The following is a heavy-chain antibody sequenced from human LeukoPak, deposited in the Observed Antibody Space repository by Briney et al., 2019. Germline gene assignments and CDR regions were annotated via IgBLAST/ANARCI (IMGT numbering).Heavy chain of an antibody. CDR3: ARVSRVTIFGVVPSPHSGMDV. V-gene: IGHV1-69*01. J-gene: IGHJ6*02. D-gene: IGHD3-3*01. CDR1: GGTFSSYA. Sequence: GASVKVSCKASGGTFSSYAISWVRQAPGQGLEWMGGIIPIFGTANYAQKFQGRVTITADESTSTAYMGLSSLRSEDTAVYYCARVSRVTIFGVVPSPHSGMDVWGQGTTVTVSS. CDR2: IIPIFGTA.